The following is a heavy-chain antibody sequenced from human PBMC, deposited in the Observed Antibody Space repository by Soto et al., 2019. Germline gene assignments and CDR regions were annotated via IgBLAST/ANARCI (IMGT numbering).Heavy chain of an antibody. Sequence: GGSLRLSCAASGFRFDEYNMHWVRQAPGKGLEWLSLITWNGANTHYADSVKGRFTISRDGTTKSVSLQMTSLKREDTGLYYCARETLSYGSALDVWGQGTTVTVLL. D-gene: IGHD3-16*01. CDR2: ITWNGANT. CDR1: GFRFDEYN. CDR3: ARETLSYGSALDV. V-gene: IGHV3-43*01. J-gene: IGHJ6*02.